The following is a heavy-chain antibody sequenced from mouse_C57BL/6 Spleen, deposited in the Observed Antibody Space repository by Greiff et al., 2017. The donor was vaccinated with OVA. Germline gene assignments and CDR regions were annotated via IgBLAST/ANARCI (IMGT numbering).Heavy chain of an antibody. V-gene: IGHV1-74*01. D-gene: IGHD2-3*01. CDR3: AMENDGYYSWFAY. Sequence: QVQLQQPGAELVKPGASVKVSCKASGYTFTSHWMHWVKQRPGQGLEWVGRIHPSDSDSNYNQKFKGKATLTVDKSSSTAYMQLSSLTSEDSAVYYGAMENDGYYSWFAYWGQGTLVTVSA. CDR1: GYTFTSHW. CDR2: IHPSDSDS. J-gene: IGHJ3*01.